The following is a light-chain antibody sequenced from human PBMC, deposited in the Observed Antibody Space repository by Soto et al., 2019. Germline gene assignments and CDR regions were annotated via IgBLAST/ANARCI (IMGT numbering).Light chain of an antibody. CDR3: QQSYETPIT. J-gene: IGKJ5*01. V-gene: IGKV1-39*01. CDR1: QSISSY. CDR2: EAS. Sequence: DIQMTQSPSSLSASVGDRVTITCRASQSISSYFNWYQQKPGKAPKLLIYEASRLQSGVPSRFSGSGFGTDFTLTISSLQPEDFATYYCQQSYETPITFGQGTRLEIK.